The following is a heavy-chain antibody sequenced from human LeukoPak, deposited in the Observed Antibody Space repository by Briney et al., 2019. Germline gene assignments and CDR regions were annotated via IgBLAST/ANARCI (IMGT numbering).Heavy chain of an antibody. D-gene: IGHD4-17*01. J-gene: IGHJ6*02. CDR3: ARDHSARGYGDYLFYYYSGMDV. CDR2: ISSNGGST. CDR1: GFTFSSYA. V-gene: IGHV3-64*01. Sequence: PGGSLRLSCAASGFTFSSYAMHWVRQAPGKGLEYVSAISSNGGSTYYANSVKGRFTLSRDNSKNTLFLQTGSPAAEETALYCCARDHSARGYGDYLFYYYSGMDVWGQGTTVTVSS.